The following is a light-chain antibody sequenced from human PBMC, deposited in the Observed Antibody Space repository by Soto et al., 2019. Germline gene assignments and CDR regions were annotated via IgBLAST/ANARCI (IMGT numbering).Light chain of an antibody. CDR1: QSLSSN. CDR3: QQYNNWPLT. CDR2: GAS. V-gene: IGKV3-15*01. Sequence: EIVMTQSPATLSVSPGERATLSCRASQSLSSNLAWYQQKPGQAPRLPIYGASTRATGIPARFSGSGSGTEFTLTISSLQSEDFAVYYCQQYNNWPLTFGGGTKVDIK. J-gene: IGKJ4*01.